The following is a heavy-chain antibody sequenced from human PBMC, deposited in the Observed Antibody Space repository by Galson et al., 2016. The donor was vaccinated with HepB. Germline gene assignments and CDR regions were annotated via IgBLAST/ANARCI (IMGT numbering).Heavy chain of an antibody. Sequence: SLRLSCAASGFTFSGYSMIWVRQAPGKGLAWVSSITSSSSYIYYADSVKGRFTISRDNAKNSLYLQMTSLRAEDTAVYYCARGGPSPVAHFDYRGQGTLVTVSS. CDR1: GFTFSGYS. D-gene: IGHD6-19*01. CDR3: ARGGPSPVAHFDY. CDR2: ITSSSSYI. J-gene: IGHJ4*02. V-gene: IGHV3-21*01.